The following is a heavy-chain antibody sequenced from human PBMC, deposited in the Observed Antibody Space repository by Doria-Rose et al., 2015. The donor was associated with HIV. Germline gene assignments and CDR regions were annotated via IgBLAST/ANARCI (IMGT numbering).Heavy chain of an antibody. CDR2: IFSDDER. Sequence: QESGPVPVKPTETLTLTCTVSGVSLSSPGMGVSWIRQPPGKALEWLANIFSDDERSYKPSLKSRLTISRCTSKSQVVLTMTDMDPVDTATYYCARIKSSRWYHKYYFDFWGQGTLVIVSA. J-gene: IGHJ4*02. D-gene: IGHD6-13*01. V-gene: IGHV2-26*01. CDR3: ARIKSSRWYHKYYFDF. CDR1: GVSLSSPGMG.